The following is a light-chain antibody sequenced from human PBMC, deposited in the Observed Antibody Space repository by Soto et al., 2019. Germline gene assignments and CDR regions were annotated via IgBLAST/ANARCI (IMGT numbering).Light chain of an antibody. CDR1: QSIRND. CDR2: AAS. V-gene: IGKV1-17*01. Sequence: DIQMTQSPSSLSASVEDRVTITFRANQSIRNDLGWYQQKPGKAPKRLIYAASSLQPGVPSRFSGSGSGTEFTLTISSLQPDDFATYYCQQYNSYWTFGQGTKVDIK. J-gene: IGKJ1*01. CDR3: QQYNSYWT.